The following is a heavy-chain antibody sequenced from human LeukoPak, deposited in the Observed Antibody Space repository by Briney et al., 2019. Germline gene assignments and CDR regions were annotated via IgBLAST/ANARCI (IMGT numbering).Heavy chain of an antibody. V-gene: IGHV3-74*01. CDR1: GFTFSNYW. J-gene: IGHJ4*02. CDR3: ARPVTGTYAPLEY. Sequence: GGSLRLSCAASGFTFSNYWMHWVRQAQGKGLVYVSRINSDGSSANYADSVQGRFTISRDNAKNTLYLEMNSLRADDTAVYYCARPVTGTYAPLEYWGQGTLVTVSS. D-gene: IGHD1-1*01. CDR2: INSDGSSA.